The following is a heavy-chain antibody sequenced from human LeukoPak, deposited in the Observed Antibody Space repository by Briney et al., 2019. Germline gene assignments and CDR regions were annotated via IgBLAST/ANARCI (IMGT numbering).Heavy chain of an antibody. D-gene: IGHD3-10*01. CDR2: IYTSGST. J-gene: IGHJ6*03. V-gene: IGHV4-4*07. CDR3: ARDCFGVVGSGSYLGYYYYMDV. CDR1: GGSISSCY. Sequence: SETLSLTCTVSGGSISSCYWSWIRQPAGKGLEWIGRIYTSGSTNYNPSLKSRVTISVDKSKNQFSLKLSSVTAADTAVYYCARDCFGVVGSGSYLGYYYYMDVWGKGTTVTVSS.